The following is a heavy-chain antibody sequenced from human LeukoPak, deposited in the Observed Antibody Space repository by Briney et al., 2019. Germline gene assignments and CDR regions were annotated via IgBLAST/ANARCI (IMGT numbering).Heavy chain of an antibody. CDR3: ARALSHCLDY. CDR2: INQDDSQI. Sequence: GGSLRLSCAASGFNFHKYWLTWVRQAPGKGLEWVANINQDDSQIYYLESVEGRFTITRDNAKNSLYLQMNSLRAEDTAVYYCARALSHCLDYWGQGTLVTVSS. D-gene: IGHD3-16*01. J-gene: IGHJ4*02. V-gene: IGHV3-7*01. CDR1: GFNFHKYW.